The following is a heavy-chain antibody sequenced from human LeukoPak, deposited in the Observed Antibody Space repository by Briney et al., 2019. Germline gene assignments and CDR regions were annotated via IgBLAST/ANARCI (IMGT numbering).Heavy chain of an antibody. Sequence: ASVKVSCKASGYTFTGYCMHWVRQAPGQGLEWMGWINPNSGGTNYAQKFQGRVTMTRDTSISTAYMELSRLRADDTAVYYCARDGAYYDFWSGYFASLFPWGQGTLVTVSS. V-gene: IGHV1-2*02. CDR2: INPNSGGT. D-gene: IGHD3-3*01. CDR1: GYTFTGYC. J-gene: IGHJ5*02. CDR3: ARDGAYYDFWSGYFASLFP.